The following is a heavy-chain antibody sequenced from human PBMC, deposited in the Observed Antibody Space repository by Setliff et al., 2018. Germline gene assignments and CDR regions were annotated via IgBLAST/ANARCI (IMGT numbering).Heavy chain of an antibody. CDR2: VYYSGYT. D-gene: IGHD3-10*01. V-gene: IGHV4-39*07. CDR3: ARVDFTMIQGVIGH. CDR1: GGAVSSASHY. J-gene: IGHJ1*01. Sequence: SETLSLTCTVSGGAVSSASHYWGWIRQAPGKGMEWIGSVYYSGYTYYKPSLQSRVTMSVDTSKNQFSLKLTSVTAADTAVYYCARVDFTMIQGVIGHWGQGTLVTVAS.